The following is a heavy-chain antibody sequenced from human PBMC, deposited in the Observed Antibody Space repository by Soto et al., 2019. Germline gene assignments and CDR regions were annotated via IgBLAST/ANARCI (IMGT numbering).Heavy chain of an antibody. V-gene: IGHV4-31*03. J-gene: IGHJ6*02. CDR3: ARAICSGGSCYSGYYYGMDV. D-gene: IGHD2-15*01. Sequence: QVQLQESGPGLVKPSQTLSLTCTVSGGSISSGGYYWSWIRQHPGKGLEWIGYIYYSGSTYYNPSLKRRVTIPVDTTKNQFSRKLSSVTAADTAVYYCARAICSGGSCYSGYYYGMDVWGQGTTVTVSS. CDR2: IYYSGST. CDR1: GGSISSGGYY.